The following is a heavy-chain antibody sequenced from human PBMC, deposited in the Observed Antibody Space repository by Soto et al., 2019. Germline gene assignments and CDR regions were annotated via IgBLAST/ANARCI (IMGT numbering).Heavy chain of an antibody. V-gene: IGHV3-30-3*01. D-gene: IGHD3-10*01. J-gene: IGHJ6*02. CDR1: GLTLSRFA. CDR3: ARDPVNYYGSWTYGMDV. CDR2: IGYDGSNK. Sequence: QVQLVESGGGVVQPGRSLRLSCAASGLTLSRFAMHWVRQAPGKGLEWVAVIGYDGSNKDYADSVKGRFTISRDNSMNTLYLQMNSLRPEDTAVYYCARDPVNYYGSWTYGMDVWGQGTTVTVSS.